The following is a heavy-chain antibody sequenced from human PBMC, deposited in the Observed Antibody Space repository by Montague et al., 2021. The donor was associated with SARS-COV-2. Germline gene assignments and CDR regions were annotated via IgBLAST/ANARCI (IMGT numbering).Heavy chain of an antibody. D-gene: IGHD3-22*01. CDR3: ARGRQHFNMIVVVMTGGEYYFDY. J-gene: IGHJ4*02. CDR2: INHRGTS. V-gene: IGHV4-34*01. Sequence: SETLSLTCAVYGGSFSDYYWRWIRQPPGKGLEWIGEINHRGTSNXNPSLKSRVSISVDTSKNQFSLYLGSVTAADTAVYYCARGRQHFNMIVVVMTGGEYYFDYWDQGTLVTVAS. CDR1: GGSFSDYY.